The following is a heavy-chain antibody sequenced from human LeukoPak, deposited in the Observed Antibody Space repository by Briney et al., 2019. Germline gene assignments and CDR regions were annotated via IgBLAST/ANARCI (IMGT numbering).Heavy chain of an antibody. CDR2: IYSGGST. CDR3: ARGPAGYN. D-gene: IGHD1-1*01. CDR1: GFTVSSNH. Sequence: GSLRLSCAASGFTVSSNHRSWVRQAPGKGLEWVSVIYSGGSTDYADSVKGRFTISRDNLKNTLYLQMNTLRAEDTAVYYCARGPAGYNWGQGTLGTVSS. V-gene: IGHV3-53*01. J-gene: IGHJ4*02.